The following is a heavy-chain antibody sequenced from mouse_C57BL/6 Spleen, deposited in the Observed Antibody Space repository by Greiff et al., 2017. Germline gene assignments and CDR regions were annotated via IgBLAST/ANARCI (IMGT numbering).Heavy chain of an antibody. D-gene: IGHD2-5*01. J-gene: IGHJ3*01. CDR1: GYAFSSSW. CDR3: ARRGDYSNYPFAY. Sequence: VQLQQSGPELVKPGASVKISCKASGYAFSSSWMNWVKQRPGTGLEWIGRIYPGDGDTNYNGKFKGKATLTADKSSSTAYMQLSSLTSEDSAVYFCARRGDYSNYPFAYWGQGTLVTVSA. CDR2: IYPGDGDT. V-gene: IGHV1-82*01.